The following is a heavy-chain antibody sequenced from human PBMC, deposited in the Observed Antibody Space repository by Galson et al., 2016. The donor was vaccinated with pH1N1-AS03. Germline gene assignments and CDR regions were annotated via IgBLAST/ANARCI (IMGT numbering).Heavy chain of an antibody. V-gene: IGHV3-13*01. D-gene: IGHD3-16*01. CDR2: LAAVGDT. CDR1: ELTLSNYD. J-gene: IGHJ6*04. Sequence: SLRLSCAASELTLSNYDMHWVRQAPGKGLEWISILAAVGDTNYAGSVKGRFTISRENDKNSLHLQMTSLTAEDTAVYYCAAWGYFPDTLGLDVWVKGTTVIFSS. CDR3: AAWGYFPDTLGLDV.